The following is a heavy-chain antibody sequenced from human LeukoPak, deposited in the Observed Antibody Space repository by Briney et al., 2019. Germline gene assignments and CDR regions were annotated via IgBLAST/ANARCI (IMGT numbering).Heavy chain of an antibody. V-gene: IGHV3-33*01. Sequence: GGSLRLSCAASGFTFSSSGMHWVRQAPGKGLEWVAVILYNGSTKYYADSAKGRFTISRDNSKNTLYLQMNSLRVEDTAVYYCARAGGYCSGGSCYRGYSWFDPWGQGTLVTVSS. CDR1: GFTFSSSG. J-gene: IGHJ5*02. CDR2: ILYNGSTK. CDR3: ARAGGYCSGGSCYRGYSWFDP. D-gene: IGHD2-15*01.